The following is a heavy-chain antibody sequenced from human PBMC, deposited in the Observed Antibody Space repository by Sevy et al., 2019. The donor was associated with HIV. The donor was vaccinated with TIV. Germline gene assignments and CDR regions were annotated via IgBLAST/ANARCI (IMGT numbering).Heavy chain of an antibody. Sequence: GGSLRLSCAVSGLTFDDYAMHWVRQAPGKGLEWVSLISWDGGSTYYADSVKGRFTISRDNSKNSLYLQMNSLRAEDTALYYCAKPYRIAVAGDYYYSGMDVWGQGTTVTVSS. V-gene: IGHV3-43D*03. D-gene: IGHD6-13*01. CDR2: ISWDGGST. J-gene: IGHJ6*02. CDR1: GLTFDDYA. CDR3: AKPYRIAVAGDYYYSGMDV.